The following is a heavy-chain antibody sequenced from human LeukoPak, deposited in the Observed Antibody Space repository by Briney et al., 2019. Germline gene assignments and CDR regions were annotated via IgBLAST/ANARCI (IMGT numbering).Heavy chain of an antibody. CDR3: ARVYCSSNSCSTRPTSDWYFDL. J-gene: IGHJ2*01. V-gene: IGHV1-18*03. Sequence: ASVKVSCKASGYTFISYGISWVRQAPGQGLGWMGWISVYNGNTNYAQKLQGRVGMTTDTSTSTAYLELGSLRSDDMAVYYCARVYCSSNSCSTRPTSDWYFDLWGRGTLVTVSS. CDR1: GYTFISYG. CDR2: ISVYNGNT. D-gene: IGHD2-2*01.